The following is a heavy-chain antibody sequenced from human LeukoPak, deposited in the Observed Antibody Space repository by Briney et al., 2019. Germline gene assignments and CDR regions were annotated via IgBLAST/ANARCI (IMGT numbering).Heavy chain of an antibody. CDR2: IRSKANSYAT. J-gene: IGHJ4*02. D-gene: IGHD5-12*01. Sequence: GGSLKLSCAASGFTFSGSAMHWVRQASGKGLEWVGRIRSKANSYATAYAASVKGRFTISRDDSKNTAYLQMNSLKTEDTAVYYCTRHAEGYGGYDPTDYWGQGTLVAVSS. CDR3: TRHAEGYGGYDPTDY. V-gene: IGHV3-73*01. CDR1: GFTFSGSA.